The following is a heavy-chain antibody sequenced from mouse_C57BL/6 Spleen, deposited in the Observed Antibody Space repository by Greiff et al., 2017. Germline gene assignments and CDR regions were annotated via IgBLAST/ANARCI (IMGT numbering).Heavy chain of an antibody. V-gene: IGHV1-15*01. CDR2: IDPATGGT. Sequence: QVQLQQSGAELVRPGASVTLSCKASGYTFTDYEMHWVKQTPVHGLEWIGAIDPATGGTAYNQKFKGKAILTADKSSSTAYMELRSLTSEDSAVYYCTRRKYYYAMDYWGQGTSVTVSS. J-gene: IGHJ4*01. CDR1: GYTFTDYE. CDR3: TRRKYYYAMDY.